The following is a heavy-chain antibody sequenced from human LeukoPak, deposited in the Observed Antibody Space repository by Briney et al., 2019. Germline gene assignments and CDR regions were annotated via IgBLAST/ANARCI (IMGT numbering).Heavy chain of an antibody. J-gene: IGHJ6*03. CDR3: ARHFSSYYYYTDV. Sequence: PSETLSLTCTVSGGSISSTIYYWGWIRQPPGKGLEWIGSIYSSGSTYYIPSLKSRVTISVDTSKNQFSLKLSSVTAADTAVYYCARHFSSYYYYTDVWGKGTTVTVSS. D-gene: IGHD3-3*02. V-gene: IGHV4-39*01. CDR1: GGSISSTIYY. CDR2: IYSSGST.